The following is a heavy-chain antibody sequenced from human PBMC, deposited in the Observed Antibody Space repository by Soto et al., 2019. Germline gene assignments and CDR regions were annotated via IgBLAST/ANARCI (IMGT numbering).Heavy chain of an antibody. D-gene: IGHD3-10*01. CDR1: GGSISSSSYY. CDR2: IYYSGST. J-gene: IGHJ4*02. Sequence: QLQLQESGPGLVKPSETLSLTCTVSGGSISSSSYYWGWIRQPPGKGLEWIGSIYYSGSTYYNPYLPSRSTTPLDTSMIQFSLKLSSVTAADTAVYYCAGHSRYYYGSGSYTLFDYWGQGTLVTVSS. V-gene: IGHV4-39*01. CDR3: AGHSRYYYGSGSYTLFDY.